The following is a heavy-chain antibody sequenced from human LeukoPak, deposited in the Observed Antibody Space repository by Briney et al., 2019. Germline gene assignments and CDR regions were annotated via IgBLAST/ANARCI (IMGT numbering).Heavy chain of an antibody. Sequence: GGSLRLSCAASGFTFSSSAMSWVRQVPGKGLEWVSGISASGGSTYYADSVRGRFTISRDKTKNTLYLQMNSLRAEDTAVYYCAKSSYYDASGYYREYYFDYWGQGTLVTVSS. J-gene: IGHJ4*02. CDR1: GFTFSSSA. V-gene: IGHV3-23*01. CDR2: ISASGGST. D-gene: IGHD3-22*01. CDR3: AKSSYYDASGYYREYYFDY.